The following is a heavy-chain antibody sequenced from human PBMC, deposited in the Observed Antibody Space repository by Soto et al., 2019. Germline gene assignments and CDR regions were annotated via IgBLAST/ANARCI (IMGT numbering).Heavy chain of an antibody. CDR2: IIPIFGTA. CDR3: ARRRGYCTNGVCYLRQNYYYYGMDV. J-gene: IGHJ6*02. CDR1: GGTFSSYT. D-gene: IGHD2-8*01. Sequence: SVKVSCKASGGTFSSYTISWVRQAPGQGLEWMGRIIPIFGTANYAQKFQGRVTITADESTSTAYMELSSLRPEDTAVYYCARRRGYCTNGVCYLRQNYYYYGMDVWGQGTTVTVSS. V-gene: IGHV1-69*13.